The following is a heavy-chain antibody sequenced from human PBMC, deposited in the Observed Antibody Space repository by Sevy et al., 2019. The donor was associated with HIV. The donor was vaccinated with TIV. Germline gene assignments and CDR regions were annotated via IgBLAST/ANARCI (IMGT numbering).Heavy chain of an antibody. CDR2: IKSKTDGGTT. D-gene: IGHD6-13*01. CDR3: TRGDSSSSIVYYFDY. J-gene: IGHJ4*02. V-gene: IGHV3-15*01. CDR1: GFTFSNAW. Sequence: LSLTCAASGFTFSNAWMSWVRQAPGKGLEWVGRIKSKTDGGTTDYAAPVKGRFTISRDDSKNTLYLQMNSLKTEDTAVYYCTRGDSSSSIVYYFDYWGQGTLVTVSS.